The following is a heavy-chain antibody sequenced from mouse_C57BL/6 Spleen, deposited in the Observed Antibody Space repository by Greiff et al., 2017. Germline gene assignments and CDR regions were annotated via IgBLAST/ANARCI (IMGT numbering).Heavy chain of an antibody. CDR1: GYTFTSYG. Sequence: QVQLKQSGAELARPGASVKLSCKASGYTFTSYGISWVKQRTGQGLEWIGEIYPRSGNTYYNEKFKGKATLTADKSSSTAYMGLRSLTSEDSAVYFCARDYSTYAMDYWGQGTSVTVSS. J-gene: IGHJ4*01. CDR3: ARDYSTYAMDY. V-gene: IGHV1-81*01. D-gene: IGHD2-5*01. CDR2: IYPRSGNT.